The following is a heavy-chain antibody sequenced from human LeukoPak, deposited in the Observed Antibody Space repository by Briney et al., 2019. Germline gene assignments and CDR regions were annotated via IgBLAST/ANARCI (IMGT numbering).Heavy chain of an antibody. CDR1: GYSISSGYY. CDR3: ARDPVGDTDL. V-gene: IGHV4-38-2*02. CDR2: IYHSGST. J-gene: IGHJ5*02. D-gene: IGHD2-21*02. Sequence: SETLSLTCAVSGYSISSGYYWGWIRQPPGKGLEWIGSIYHSGSTYYNPSLKSRVTISVDTSKNQFSLKLSSATAADTAVYYCARDPVGDTDLWGQGTLVTVSS.